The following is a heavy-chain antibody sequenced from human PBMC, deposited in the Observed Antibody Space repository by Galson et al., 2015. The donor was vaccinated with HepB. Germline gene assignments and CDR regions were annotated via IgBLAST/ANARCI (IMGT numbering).Heavy chain of an antibody. J-gene: IGHJ5*02. D-gene: IGHD2-21*02. V-gene: IGHV3-23*01. CDR1: GFTFSSYA. CDR2: ISGSGGST. Sequence: SLRLSCAASGFTFSSYAMSWVRQAPGKGLEWVSAISGSGGSTYYADSVKGRFTISRDNSKNTLYLQMNSLRAEDTAVYYCAKDPSPYCGGDCYNWFDPWGQGTLVTVSS. CDR3: AKDPSPYCGGDCYNWFDP.